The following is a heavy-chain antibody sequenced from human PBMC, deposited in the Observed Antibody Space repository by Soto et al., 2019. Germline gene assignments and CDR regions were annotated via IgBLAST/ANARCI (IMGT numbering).Heavy chain of an antibody. CDR1: GGTFSRHS. CDR3: ALDLTSVRGS. V-gene: IGHV1-69*01. D-gene: IGHD3-10*01. J-gene: IGHJ4*02. CDR2: IIPIFDAT. Sequence: QVQMVQSGAEVKKPGSSARVSCKVSGGTFSRHSISWVRQAPGQGLEWMGGIIPIFDATQYAQKFQGRLTITADATTTTFHMDLSALRPEDTAIYYCALDLTSVRGSWGQGTLVTVT.